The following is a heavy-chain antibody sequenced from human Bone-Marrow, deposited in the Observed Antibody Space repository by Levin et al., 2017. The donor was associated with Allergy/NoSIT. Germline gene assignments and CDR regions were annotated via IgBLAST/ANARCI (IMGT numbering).Heavy chain of an antibody. J-gene: IGHJ6*02. CDR3: ASQAARYYYYGLDV. CDR1: GYSFTTYY. CDR2: INPTSGST. V-gene: IGHV1-46*01. D-gene: IGHD6-6*01. Sequence: ASVKVSCKASGYSFTTYYIHWVRQAPGQGLEWMGLINPTSGSTSYAQKFQGRLTMTSDTSTTTVDMDLSSLRSEDTAIYYCASQAARYYYYGLDVWGQGTTVTVSS.